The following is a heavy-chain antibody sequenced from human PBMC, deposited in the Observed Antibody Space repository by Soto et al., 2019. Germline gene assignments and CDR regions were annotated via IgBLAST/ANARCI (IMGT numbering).Heavy chain of an antibody. CDR2: INHSGST. Sequence: SETLSLTCAVYGGSFSGYYWSWIRQPPGKGLEWIGEINHSGSTNYNPSLKSRVTISVDTSKNQFSLKLSSVTAADTAVYYCARGVGATYYYYYGMDVWGQGATVT. CDR1: GGSFSGYY. V-gene: IGHV4-34*01. J-gene: IGHJ6*02. CDR3: ARGVGATYYYYYGMDV. D-gene: IGHD1-26*01.